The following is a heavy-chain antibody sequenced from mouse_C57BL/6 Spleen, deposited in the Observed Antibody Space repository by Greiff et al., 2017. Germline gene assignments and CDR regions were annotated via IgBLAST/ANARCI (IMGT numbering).Heavy chain of an antibody. V-gene: IGHV1-52*01. J-gene: IGHJ3*01. CDR2: IDPSDSET. CDR1: GYTFTSYW. Sequence: QVQLQQPGAELVRPGSSVKLSCKASGYTFTSYWMHWVKQRPIQGLEWIGNIDPSDSETHYNQKFKDKATLTVDKASSTAYMQLSSLTSEDSAVYYCARGAELGAWFAYWGQGTLVTFSA. CDR3: ARGAELGAWFAY. D-gene: IGHD4-1*01.